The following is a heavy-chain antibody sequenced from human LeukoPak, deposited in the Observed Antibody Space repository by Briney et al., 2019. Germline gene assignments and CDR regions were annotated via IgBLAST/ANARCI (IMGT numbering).Heavy chain of an antibody. J-gene: IGHJ5*02. CDR3: ARDRADCSGGSCYSSWFDP. V-gene: IGHV4-59*01. Sequence: PSETLSLTCTVSGGSISSYYWSWIRQPPGKGLEWIGYIYYSGSTNYNPSLKSRVTISVDTSKNQFSLKLSSVTAADTAVYYCARDRADCSGGSCYSSWFDPWGQGTLVTVSS. CDR1: GGSISSYY. D-gene: IGHD2-15*01. CDR2: IYYSGST.